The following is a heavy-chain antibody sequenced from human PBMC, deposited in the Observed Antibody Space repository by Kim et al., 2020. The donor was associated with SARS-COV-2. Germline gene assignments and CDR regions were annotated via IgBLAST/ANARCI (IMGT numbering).Heavy chain of an antibody. CDR2: ISGSGGST. V-gene: IGHV3-23*01. D-gene: IGHD6-13*01. J-gene: IGHJ4*02. CDR3: AKGRELDGYSSSWLIYFDY. Sequence: GGSLRLSCAASGFTFSSYAMSWVRQAPGKGLEWVSAISGSGGSTYYADSVKGRFTISRDNSKNTLYLQMNSLRAEDTAVYYCAKGRELDGYSSSWLIYFDYWGQGTLVTVSS. CDR1: GFTFSSYA.